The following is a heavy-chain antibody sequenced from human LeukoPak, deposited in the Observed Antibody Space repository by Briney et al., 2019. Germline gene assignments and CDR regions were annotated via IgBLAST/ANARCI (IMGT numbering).Heavy chain of an antibody. CDR2: ISSDGTNK. V-gene: IGHV3-30*03. J-gene: IGHJ1*01. CDR1: GFTFSGFG. CDR3: GTEGGARGVDTVRYEY. Sequence: GTSLRLSYAASGFTFSGFGMHWVRQAPGKGLQWVAVISSDGTNKFYADSVAGRLTISRDNSKNTLYLQMTSLRPEDTAVYFCGTEGGARGVDTVRYEYWGQGTLVTVSS. D-gene: IGHD2-8*02.